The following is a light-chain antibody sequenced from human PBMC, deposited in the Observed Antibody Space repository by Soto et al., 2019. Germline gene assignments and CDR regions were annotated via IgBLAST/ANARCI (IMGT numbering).Light chain of an antibody. CDR1: HNIRRR. Sequence: DIQLTQAPSTLSASVGDRVTITWRASHNIRRRVAWFQQKPGKAPKLLLYDASSLESGVPQRFSGSGSGTAFTLTISSLEPEDFAVYYCQQRGDWPPITFGQGTRLEIK. J-gene: IGKJ5*01. CDR3: QQRGDWPPIT. CDR2: DAS. V-gene: IGKV1-5*01.